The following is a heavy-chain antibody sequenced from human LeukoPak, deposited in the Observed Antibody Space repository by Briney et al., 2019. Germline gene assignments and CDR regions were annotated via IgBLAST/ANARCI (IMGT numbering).Heavy chain of an antibody. J-gene: IGHJ4*02. V-gene: IGHV4-61*02. CDR1: GGSISSGSYY. D-gene: IGHD2-2*01. CDR2: IYTSGST. CDR3: ARAPGNCRSTTCYYFDY. Sequence: SETLSLTCTVSGGSISSGSYYWSWIRQPAGKGLEWIGRIYTSGSTNYNPSLKSRVTISVDTSKNQFSLKLSSVTAADTAVYYCARAPGNCRSTTCYYFDYWGQGALVTVSS.